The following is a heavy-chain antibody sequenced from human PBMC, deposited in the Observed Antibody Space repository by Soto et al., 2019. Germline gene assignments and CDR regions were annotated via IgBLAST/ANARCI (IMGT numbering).Heavy chain of an antibody. Sequence: EVQLVESGGGLIQPGGSLRLSCAASGFTVSNNYMNWVRQAPGKGLEWVSIIYPGDNTYYTDSVKGRFAISRDSSKNTLYLQMNSLRAEDTAVYYCASGSGWSLKYWGQGILVTVSS. V-gene: IGHV3-53*01. CDR3: ASGSGWSLKY. CDR1: GFTVSNNY. D-gene: IGHD6-19*01. J-gene: IGHJ4*02. CDR2: IYPGDNT.